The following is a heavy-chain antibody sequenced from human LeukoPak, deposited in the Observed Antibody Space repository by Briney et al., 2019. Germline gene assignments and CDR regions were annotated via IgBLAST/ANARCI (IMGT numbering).Heavy chain of an antibody. D-gene: IGHD3-10*01. CDR3: ARDGGSGIYGAFDI. J-gene: IGHJ3*02. CDR1: GFTFSTYG. V-gene: IGHV3-74*01. CDR2: INSDGSDT. Sequence: PGGSLRLSCAASGFTFSTYGMHWVRQSPGKGLVWVSRINSDGSDTTYADSVKDRFTFSRDNTKNTLYLQMDSLRAEDTAVYYCARDGGSGIYGAFDIWGQGTMVTVSS.